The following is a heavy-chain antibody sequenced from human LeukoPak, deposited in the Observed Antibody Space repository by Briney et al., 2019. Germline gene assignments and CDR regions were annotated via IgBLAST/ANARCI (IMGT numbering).Heavy chain of an antibody. CDR3: ARDVGSNYLTR. D-gene: IGHD4-11*01. J-gene: IGHJ4*02. CDR2: IIPIFGTA. V-gene: IGHV1-69*13. CDR1: GGTFSSYA. Sequence: SVKVSCKATGGTFSSYAISWVRQAPGQGLEWMGGIIPIFGTANYAQKFQGRVTITADESTSIAYMELSSLRSEDTAVYYCARDVGSNYLTRWGQGTLVTVSS.